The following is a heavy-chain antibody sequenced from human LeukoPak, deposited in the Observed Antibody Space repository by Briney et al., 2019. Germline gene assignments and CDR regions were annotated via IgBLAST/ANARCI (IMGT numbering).Heavy chain of an antibody. J-gene: IGHJ2*01. V-gene: IGHV4-59*01. D-gene: IGHD3-22*01. Sequence: SETLSLTCTVSGGSISSYYWSWIRQPPGKGLEWIGYIYYSGSTNYNPSLKSRVTISVDTSKNQFSLKLSSVTAADTAVYYCARVPPYYYDSSGYNPEPRYWYFDLWGRGTLVTVSS. CDR3: ARVPPYYYDSSGYNPEPRYWYFDL. CDR1: GGSISSYY. CDR2: IYYSGST.